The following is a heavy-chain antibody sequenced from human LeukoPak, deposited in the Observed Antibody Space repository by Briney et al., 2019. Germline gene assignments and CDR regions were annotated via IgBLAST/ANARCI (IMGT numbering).Heavy chain of an antibody. Sequence: ASVKVSCKASGYTFNSYGISWVRQAPGQGLEWMAWISGYNGKTNYGQKFQGRGSMTTDRSTSTAYMELRSLRSDDTAVYYCARGGTTYYDFWSGYNDNHYFDYWGQGTLVTVSS. CDR3: ARGGTTYYDFWSGYNDNHYFDY. J-gene: IGHJ4*02. D-gene: IGHD3-3*01. V-gene: IGHV1-18*01. CDR1: GYTFNSYG. CDR2: ISGYNGKT.